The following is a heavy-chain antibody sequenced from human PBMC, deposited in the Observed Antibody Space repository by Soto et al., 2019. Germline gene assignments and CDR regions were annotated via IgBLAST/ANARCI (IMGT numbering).Heavy chain of an antibody. CDR2: INPNSGGT. CDR3: ARGLRFLEWLSYYYYYYGMDV. J-gene: IGHJ6*02. CDR1: GYTFTGYY. V-gene: IGHV1-2*04. D-gene: IGHD3-3*01. Sequence: QVQLVQSGAEVKKPGASVKVSCKASGYTFTGYYMHWVRQAPGQGLEWMGWINPNSGGTNYAQKFQGWVTMTRDTSISTAYMELSRLRSDDTAVYYCARGLRFLEWLSYYYYYYGMDVWGQGTTVTV.